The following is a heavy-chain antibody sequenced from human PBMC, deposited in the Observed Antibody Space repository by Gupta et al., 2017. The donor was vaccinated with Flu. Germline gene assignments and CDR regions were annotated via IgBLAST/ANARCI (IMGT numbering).Heavy chain of an antibody. J-gene: IGHJ5*02. CDR2: ILPSFVKE. Sequence: QVQLVQSGAEVKKPGSSVMVSCKASGGTFSSSAISRVRQAPGQGLEWMGGILPSFVKESDGQKYQGSVTSSANKSASTAYMELSRLMCEDTAVYYGANQLTNYDDSGSWNLFDPWGQGTLVTVSS. CDR1: GGTFSSSA. CDR3: ANQLTNYDDSGSWNLFDP. D-gene: IGHD3-10*01. V-gene: IGHV1-69*06.